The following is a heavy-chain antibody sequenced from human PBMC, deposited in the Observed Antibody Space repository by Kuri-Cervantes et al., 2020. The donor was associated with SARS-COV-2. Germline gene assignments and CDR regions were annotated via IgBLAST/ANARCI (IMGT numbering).Heavy chain of an antibody. CDR3: ALDNIPFSGSGFDS. Sequence: GSLRLSCTVSGGSINDYYWGWIRQPPGKGLEWIGYFYSTGVTNYDPSLKTRVTMSTDASKNQLSLKLTSVTAADTALYFCALDNIPFSGSGFDSWGHGAMVTVSS. CDR2: FYSTGVT. V-gene: IGHV4-59*01. D-gene: IGHD1-26*01. CDR1: GGSINDYY. J-gene: IGHJ5*01.